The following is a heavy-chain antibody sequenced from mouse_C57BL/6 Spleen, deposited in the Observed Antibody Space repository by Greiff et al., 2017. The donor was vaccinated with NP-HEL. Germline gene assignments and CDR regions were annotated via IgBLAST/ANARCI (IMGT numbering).Heavy chain of an antibody. D-gene: IGHD2-4*01. CDR3: TTNDYGDYYAMDY. J-gene: IGHJ4*01. V-gene: IGHV14-1*01. Sequence: VQLQQSGAELVRPGASVKLSCTASGFNIKDYYMHWVKQRPEQGLEWIGRIDPEDGDTEYAPKFQGKATMTADTSSNTAYLQLSSLTSEDTAVYYCTTNDYGDYYAMDYWGQGTSVTVSS. CDR1: GFNIKDYY. CDR2: IDPEDGDT.